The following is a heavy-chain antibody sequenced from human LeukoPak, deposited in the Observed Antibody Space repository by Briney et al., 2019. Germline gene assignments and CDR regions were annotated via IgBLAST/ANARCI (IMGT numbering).Heavy chain of an antibody. CDR2: ISSDGSTI. D-gene: IGHD1-26*01. V-gene: IGHV3-48*01. Sequence: GGSLRLSCTASGFSFSRYSMNWVRQAPGKGLEWISYISSDGSTIYYADSVKGRFTISRDNARNSLYLQMNSLRAEDTAVYYCARETYSGSYYHRGNWFDPWGQGTLVTVSS. CDR3: ARETYSGSYYHRGNWFDP. CDR1: GFSFSRYS. J-gene: IGHJ5*02.